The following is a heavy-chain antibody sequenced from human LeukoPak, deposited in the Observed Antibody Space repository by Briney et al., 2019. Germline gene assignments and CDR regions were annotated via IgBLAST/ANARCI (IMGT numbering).Heavy chain of an antibody. J-gene: IGHJ4*02. CDR2: IHYSRGT. Sequence: PSETLSLTCTVSGASISSSRYYWAWIRQPPGRGLEWIGSIHYSRGTYYNPSLKNRVTMSVDTSKNQFSLKLSSVTAADTAVYYCARYYSGSYGFDYWGQGTLVTVSS. CDR3: ARYYSGSYGFDY. CDR1: GASISSSRYY. V-gene: IGHV4-39*01. D-gene: IGHD1-26*01.